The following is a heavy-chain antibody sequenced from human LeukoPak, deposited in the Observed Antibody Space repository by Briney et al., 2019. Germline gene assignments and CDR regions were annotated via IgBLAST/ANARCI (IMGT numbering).Heavy chain of an antibody. D-gene: IGHD6-13*01. Sequence: SETLSLTCAVYGGSFSDYYWSWIRQPPGKGLEWIGEINHSGSTNYNPSLKSRVTISVDTSKNQFSLKLSSVTAADTAVYYCARGRRLYSRTNWFDPWGQGTLVTVSS. CDR2: INHSGST. CDR1: GGSFSDYY. CDR3: ARGRRLYSRTNWFDP. J-gene: IGHJ5*02. V-gene: IGHV4-34*01.